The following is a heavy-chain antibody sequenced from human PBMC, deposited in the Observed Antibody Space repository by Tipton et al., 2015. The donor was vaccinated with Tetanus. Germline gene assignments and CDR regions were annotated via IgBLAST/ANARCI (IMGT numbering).Heavy chain of an antibody. J-gene: IGHJ4*02. D-gene: IGHD6-19*01. CDR1: GYTFTSYY. CDR3: ARVSVAVAGTEGPFDY. Sequence: QLVQSGAEVKKPGASVKVSCKASGYTFTSYYMHWVRQAPGQGLEWMGIINPSGGSTSYAQKFQGRVTMTRDTSTSTVYMELSSLRSEDTAAYYCARVSVAVAGTEGPFDYWGQGTLVTVSS. CDR2: INPSGGST. V-gene: IGHV1-46*01.